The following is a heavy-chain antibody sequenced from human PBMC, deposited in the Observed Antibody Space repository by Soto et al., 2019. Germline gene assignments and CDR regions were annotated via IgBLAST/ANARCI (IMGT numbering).Heavy chain of an antibody. Sequence: SETLSLTCSFSGDSSSTSTYSWSWIRQPPGKALEWVGFIYRSGVTSYNPSLRRRVSISLNTSNNPCSLKLGSVTAADTAVYYCAGMPYTSGLRFDPWGPGTLVPVSS. CDR1: GDSSSTSTYS. J-gene: IGHJ5*02. CDR2: IYRSGVT. CDR3: AGMPYTSGLRFDP. D-gene: IGHD6-19*01. V-gene: IGHV4-30-2*01.